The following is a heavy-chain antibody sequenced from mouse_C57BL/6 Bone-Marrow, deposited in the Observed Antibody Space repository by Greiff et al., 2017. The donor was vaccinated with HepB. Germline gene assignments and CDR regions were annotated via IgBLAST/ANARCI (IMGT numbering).Heavy chain of an antibody. Sequence: EVQVVESGGGLVQPGGSLKLSCAASGFTFSDYYMYWVRQTPEKRLEWVAYISNGGGSTYYPDTVKGRFTISRDNAKNTLYLQMSSLKSEDTAMYYCARHFYFDYWGQGTTLTVSS. CDR1: GFTFSDYY. V-gene: IGHV5-12*01. J-gene: IGHJ2*01. CDR3: ARHFYFDY. CDR2: ISNGGGST.